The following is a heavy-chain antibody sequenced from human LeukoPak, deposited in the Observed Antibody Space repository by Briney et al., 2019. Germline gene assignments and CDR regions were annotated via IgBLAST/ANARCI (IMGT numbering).Heavy chain of an antibody. J-gene: IGHJ4*02. Sequence: GGSLRLSCAASGFTFSDYYMTWIRQAPGKGLEWVSHISSSGSTIYYADSVKGRFTISRDNAKNSLYLQMNSLRAEDTAVYYCARGRQLWLLCEADYWGQGTLVTVSS. V-gene: IGHV3-11*01. D-gene: IGHD5-18*01. CDR1: GFTFSDYY. CDR3: ARGRQLWLLCEADY. CDR2: ISSSGSTI.